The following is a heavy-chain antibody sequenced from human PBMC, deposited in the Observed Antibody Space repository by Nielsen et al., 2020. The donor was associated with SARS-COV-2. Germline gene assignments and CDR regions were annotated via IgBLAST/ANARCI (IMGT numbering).Heavy chain of an antibody. D-gene: IGHD3/OR15-3a*01. CDR3: AKDRATFMIYFRRGGPDY. CDR1: GFSFNNHG. Sequence: GESLKISCAASGFSFNNHGMHWVRQAPGKGLEWVAYVSYEGSKEFYADSVKGRFTISRDFSKTTLYLQMNSLRAEDTAMYYCAKDRATFMIYFRRGGPDYWGQGTLVTVSS. CDR2: VSYEGSKE. J-gene: IGHJ4*02. V-gene: IGHV3-30*18.